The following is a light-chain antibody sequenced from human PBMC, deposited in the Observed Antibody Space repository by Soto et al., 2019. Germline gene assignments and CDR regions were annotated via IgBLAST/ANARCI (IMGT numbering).Light chain of an antibody. CDR1: SSDVGSHNY. J-gene: IGLJ1*01. Sequence: LTQPASVSGSPGQSITISCTGTSSDVGSHNYVSWYQQHPGKAPKLIIFEVNSRPSGVSNRFSGSKSGSAASLTISGLQAEDEADYYCSSYSSTSTPYVFGGGTKVTVL. CDR3: SSYSSTSTPYV. V-gene: IGLV2-14*01. CDR2: EVN.